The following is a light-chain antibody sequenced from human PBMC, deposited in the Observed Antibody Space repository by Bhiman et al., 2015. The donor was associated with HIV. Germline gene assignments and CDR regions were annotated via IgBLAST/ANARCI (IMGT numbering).Light chain of an antibody. V-gene: IGLV2-8*01. CDR3: CSYAGSSSFV. J-gene: IGLJ1*01. CDR1: SSDVGAYNS. CDR2: EVT. Sequence: QSALTQPPSASGSPGQSVTISCTGTSSDVGAYNSVSWYQHHPGKAPKLLIYEVTKRPSGVPDRFSGSKSGNTASLTISGLQAEDEADYYCCSYAGSSSFVFGTGTKVTVL.